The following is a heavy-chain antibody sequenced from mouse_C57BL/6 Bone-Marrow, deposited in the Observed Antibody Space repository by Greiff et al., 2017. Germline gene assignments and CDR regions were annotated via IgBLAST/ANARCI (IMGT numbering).Heavy chain of an antibody. D-gene: IGHD1-1*01. V-gene: IGHV1-9*01. CDR3: ARKGTTDFDY. CDR1: GYTFTGYW. J-gene: IGHJ2*01. CDR2: ILPGSGST. Sequence: QVQLQQSGAELMKPGASVKLSCKATGYTFTGYWIEWVKQRPGHGLEWIGEILPGSGSTNYNEKFKGKATFTADPSSNTAYMQLSRLTTEDSAIYYCARKGTTDFDYWGQGTTLTVSS.